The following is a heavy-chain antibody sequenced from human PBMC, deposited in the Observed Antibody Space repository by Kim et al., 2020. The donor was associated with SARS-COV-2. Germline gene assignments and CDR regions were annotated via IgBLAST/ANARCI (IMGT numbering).Heavy chain of an antibody. V-gene: IGHV4-39*07. Sequence: SETLSLTCTVSGGSLRYSIYYWGWIRQPPGKGLEWIANVYYGGRTYYNPSLKSRVTISVDTSKNQFSLMLSSMTAADTAVYYCARGGCTSVDYWGQGSLVTVSS. CDR2: VYYGGRT. CDR3: ARGGCTSVDY. CDR1: GGSLRYSIYY. J-gene: IGHJ4*02. D-gene: IGHD6-25*01.